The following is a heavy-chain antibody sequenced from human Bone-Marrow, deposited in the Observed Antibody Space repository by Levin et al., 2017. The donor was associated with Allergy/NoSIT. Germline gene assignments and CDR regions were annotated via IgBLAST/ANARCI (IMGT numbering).Heavy chain of an antibody. CDR2: ISYDGSNK. CDR1: GFTFSSYA. Sequence: GGSLRLSCAASGFTFSSYAMHWVRQAPGKGLEWVAVISYDGSNKYYADSVKGRFTISRDNSKNTLYLQMNSLRAEDTAVYYCARDLSGIVGATHLNYWGQGTLVTVSS. CDR3: ARDLSGIVGATHLNY. J-gene: IGHJ4*02. D-gene: IGHD1-26*01. V-gene: IGHV3-30-3*01.